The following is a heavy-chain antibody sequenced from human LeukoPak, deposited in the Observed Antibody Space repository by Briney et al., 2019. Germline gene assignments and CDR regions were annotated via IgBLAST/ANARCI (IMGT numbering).Heavy chain of an antibody. CDR3: AKDAGLYSSSWSHYYYMDV. CDR1: GFTFSSYN. CDR2: ITSSSSYI. V-gene: IGHV3-21*06. Sequence: GGSLRLSCAASGFTFSSYNMNWVRQAPGKGLEWVSSITSSSSYIYYADSVKGRFTISRDNAKNSLYLQMDSLRAEDTAVYYCAKDAGLYSSSWSHYYYMDVWGKGTTVTISS. J-gene: IGHJ6*03. D-gene: IGHD6-13*01.